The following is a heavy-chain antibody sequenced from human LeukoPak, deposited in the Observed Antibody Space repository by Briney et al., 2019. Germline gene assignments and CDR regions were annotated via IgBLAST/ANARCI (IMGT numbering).Heavy chain of an antibody. V-gene: IGHV4-59*01. D-gene: IGHD1-1*01. CDR3: ARQTSYNTVYFHY. CDR1: GGSISSYY. Sequence: SETLSLTCTVSGGSISSYYWSWIRQPPGKGLEWIGYIFYSGSTNYNPSLKSRVTISVDTSKNQFSLKLSSVTAADTAVYYCARQTSYNTVYFHYWGQGTLVTVSS. J-gene: IGHJ4*02. CDR2: IFYSGST.